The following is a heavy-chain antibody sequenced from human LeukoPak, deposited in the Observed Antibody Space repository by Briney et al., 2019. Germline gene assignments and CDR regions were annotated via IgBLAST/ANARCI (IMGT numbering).Heavy chain of an antibody. CDR1: GFTFSSYW. Sequence: GGSLRLSCAASGFTFSSYWMSWVRQAPGKGLEWVANIKQDGSEKYYVDSVKGRSTISRDNAKNSLYLQMNSLRAEDTAVYYCAREGSSADFDYWGQGTLVTVSS. J-gene: IGHJ4*02. V-gene: IGHV3-7*01. D-gene: IGHD6-13*01. CDR3: AREGSSADFDY. CDR2: IKQDGSEK.